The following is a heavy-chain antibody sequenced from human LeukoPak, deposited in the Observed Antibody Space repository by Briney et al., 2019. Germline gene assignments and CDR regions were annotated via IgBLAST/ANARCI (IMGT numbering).Heavy chain of an antibody. Sequence: PGGSLRLSCAASGFTFSSYSMNWVRQAPGKGLEWVSSISSSSSYIYYADSVKGRFTISRDNAKNSLYLQMNSLRAEDTAVYYCARDWGTYYYDRSGYYPLDYWGQGTLVTVSS. D-gene: IGHD3-22*01. CDR2: ISSSSSYI. CDR1: GFTFSSYS. CDR3: ARDWGTYYYDRSGYYPLDY. V-gene: IGHV3-21*01. J-gene: IGHJ4*02.